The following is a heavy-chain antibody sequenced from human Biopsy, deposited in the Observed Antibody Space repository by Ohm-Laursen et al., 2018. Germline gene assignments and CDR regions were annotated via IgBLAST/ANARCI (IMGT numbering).Heavy chain of an antibody. J-gene: IGHJ4*02. CDR1: GGSISSDY. Sequence: SETLSLTCTVSGGSISSDYWSWIRQTPGKGLEWIGYIYDSGSTNYKPSLKSRVTISVDTSKNQFSLKLSSVTAADTAVYYCARGRLRAVARFDYWGQGTLVTVSS. CDR2: IYDSGST. V-gene: IGHV4-59*12. D-gene: IGHD6-19*01. CDR3: ARGRLRAVARFDY.